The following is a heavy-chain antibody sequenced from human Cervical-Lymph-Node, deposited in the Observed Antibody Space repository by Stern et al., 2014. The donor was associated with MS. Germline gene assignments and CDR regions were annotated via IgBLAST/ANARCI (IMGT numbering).Heavy chain of an antibody. D-gene: IGHD2/OR15-2a*01. CDR1: GYTFTKYA. V-gene: IGHV1-18*01. CDR3: ARPDFQYYYALDV. CDR2: ISNYNGKT. J-gene: IGHJ6*02. Sequence: VQLVESGAEVKKPGASVKVSCKTSGYTFTKYAISWLRQAPGQGLEWVGWISNYNGKTKYAEKVEGRATLTSDTSTSTVYMELRSLRSDDTAVYFCARPDFQYYYALDVWGQGTAVIVSS.